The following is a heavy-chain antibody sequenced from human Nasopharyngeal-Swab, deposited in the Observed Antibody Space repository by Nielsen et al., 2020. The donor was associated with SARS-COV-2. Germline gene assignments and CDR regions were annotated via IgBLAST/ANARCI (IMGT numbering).Heavy chain of an antibody. D-gene: IGHD2-2*01. J-gene: IGHJ4*02. Sequence: VRQMPGKGLEWVSYISSSGSTRYYADSVKGRFTISRDNAKNSLYLQMNSLRAEDTAVYYCARDYCSSTSCYDYWGQGTLVTVSS. CDR3: ARDYCSSTSCYDY. V-gene: IGHV3-48*03. CDR2: ISSSGSTR.